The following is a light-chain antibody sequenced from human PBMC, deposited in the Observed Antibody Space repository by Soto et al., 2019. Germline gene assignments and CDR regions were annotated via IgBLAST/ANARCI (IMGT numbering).Light chain of an antibody. J-gene: IGLJ1*01. Sequence: ARTHPPSGSGAHLRTRTVFCTGSSSNIGAGFDVHWYQLVPGGAPRLLIYHNTNRPSGVPDRFSGSKSGASASLAITGLQAEDEADYYCQSYDSDLTESYVFGTGTKVTVL. CDR3: QSYDSDLTESYV. CDR2: HNT. V-gene: IGLV1-40*03. CDR1: SSNIGAGFD.